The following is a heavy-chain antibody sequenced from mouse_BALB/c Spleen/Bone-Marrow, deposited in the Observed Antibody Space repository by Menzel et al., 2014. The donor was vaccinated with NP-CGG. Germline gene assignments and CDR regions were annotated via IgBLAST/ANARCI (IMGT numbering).Heavy chain of an antibody. J-gene: IGHJ3*01. D-gene: IGHD2-4*01. CDR3: ARHAYYDQTEVSFVY. CDR1: GFTFNSYG. V-gene: IGHV5-9-2*01. Sequence: EVQVVESGGGLVKSGGSLKLSCAASGFTFNSYGMSWVRRTPEKRLEWVATISGGGSYTFYPDSVKGRFTTSRDNAKNNLYLQLSSLRSEDTALYYCARHAYYDQTEVSFVYWGQGTLVTVSA. CDR2: ISGGGSYT.